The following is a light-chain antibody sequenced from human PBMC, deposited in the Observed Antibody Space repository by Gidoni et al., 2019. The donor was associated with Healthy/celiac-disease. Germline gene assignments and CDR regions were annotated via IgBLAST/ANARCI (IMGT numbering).Light chain of an antibody. CDR3: QQYNNWPGT. Sequence: EIVMTQSPATLSVSPGERATLSCRASQSVSSNLAWYQQKPGQAPRLLIYGASTRATGIPARFSGSVSGTEFTLTISSLHSEDFAVYYCQQYNNWPGTFGQGTKVEIK. CDR1: QSVSSN. V-gene: IGKV3-15*01. CDR2: GAS. J-gene: IGKJ1*01.